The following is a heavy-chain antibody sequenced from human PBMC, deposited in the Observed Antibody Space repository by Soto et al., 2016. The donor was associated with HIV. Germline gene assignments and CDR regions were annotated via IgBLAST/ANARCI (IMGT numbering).Heavy chain of an antibody. CDR3: VKGCEGRRGMDV. CDR1: GFTFSSYA. V-gene: IGHV3-64D*06. Sequence: EVQLVESGGGLVQPGGSLRLSCSASGFTFSSYAMHWVRQAPGKGLEYVSAISSNGGSTYYADSVKGRFSISRDNSKNTLYLQMTSLRAEDTAVYYCVKGCEGRRGMDVWGQGTTVTVSS. CDR2: ISSNGGST. J-gene: IGHJ6*02.